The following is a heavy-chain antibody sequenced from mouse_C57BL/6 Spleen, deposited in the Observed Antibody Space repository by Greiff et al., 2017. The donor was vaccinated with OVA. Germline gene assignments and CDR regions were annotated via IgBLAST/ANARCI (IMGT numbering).Heavy chain of an antibody. CDR1: GYSITSGYY. J-gene: IGHJ2*01. CDR3: ARGGYGSSTFDY. CDR2: ISYDGSN. Sequence: ESGPGLVKPSQSLSLTCSVTGYSITSGYYWNWIRQFPGNKLEWMGYISYDGSNNYNPSLKNRISITRDTSKNQFVLKLNSVTTEDTATYYCARGGYGSSTFDYWGQGTTLTVSS. D-gene: IGHD1-1*01. V-gene: IGHV3-6*01.